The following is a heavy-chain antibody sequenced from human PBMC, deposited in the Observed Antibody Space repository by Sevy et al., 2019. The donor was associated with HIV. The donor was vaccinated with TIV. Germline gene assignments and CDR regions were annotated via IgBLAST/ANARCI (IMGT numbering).Heavy chain of an antibody. D-gene: IGHD3-10*02. Sequence: ASVKVSCKASGYTFTGYSMHWVRQAPGQGLEWMGWINPNGGGTNYAQKFQGRVTMTRDTSIRTAYMELSRLRFDDTAVYYSARDRVDMTTMYYFDYWGEGTLVTVSS. CDR2: INPNGGGT. V-gene: IGHV1-2*02. CDR3: ARDRVDMTTMYYFDY. CDR1: GYTFTGYS. J-gene: IGHJ4*02.